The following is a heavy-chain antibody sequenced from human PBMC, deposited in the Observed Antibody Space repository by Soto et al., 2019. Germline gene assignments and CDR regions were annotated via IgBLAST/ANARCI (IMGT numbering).Heavy chain of an antibody. V-gene: IGHV1-18*01. Sequence: QVQLVQSGAEVKKPGASVKVSCKASGYTFTSYGISWVRQAPGQGLEWMGWISAYNGNTNYAQKLQGRVTMTTDTSTSTAYMELRCLGSDDTAVYYCARVLCSGGSCYSIWYFDLWGRGTLVTVSS. CDR2: ISAYNGNT. CDR1: GYTFTSYG. CDR3: ARVLCSGGSCYSIWYFDL. J-gene: IGHJ2*01. D-gene: IGHD2-15*01.